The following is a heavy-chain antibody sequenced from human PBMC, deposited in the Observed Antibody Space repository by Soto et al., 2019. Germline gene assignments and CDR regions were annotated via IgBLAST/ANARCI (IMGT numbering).Heavy chain of an antibody. V-gene: IGHV1-46*01. D-gene: IGHD4-17*01. CDR3: ARDPDYGDSVYAFDI. CDR2: INPSGGST. Sequence: QAQLLQSGAEVKKPGASVKVSCKASGYTFSRYYMHWVRQAPGQGLEWMGIINPSGGSTRYAQKFQGRVTMTRDTSTRTVYMELSSLRSEDTAVYYCARDPDYGDSVYAFDIWGQGTMVTVSS. J-gene: IGHJ3*02. CDR1: GYTFSRYY.